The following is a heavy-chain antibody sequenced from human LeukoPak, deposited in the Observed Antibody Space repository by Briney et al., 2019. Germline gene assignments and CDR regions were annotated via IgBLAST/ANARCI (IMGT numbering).Heavy chain of an antibody. D-gene: IGHD5-24*01. CDR2: IIPILGIA. CDR3: ARVGERWLQSPLKN. V-gene: IGHV1-69*04. J-gene: IGHJ4*02. CDR1: GGTFSSYA. Sequence: SVKVSCKASGGTFSSYAISWVRQAPGQGLEWMGRIIPILGIANYAQKFQGRVTITADKSTSTVYMELSSLRSEDTAVYYCARVGERWLQSPLKNWGQGTLVTVSS.